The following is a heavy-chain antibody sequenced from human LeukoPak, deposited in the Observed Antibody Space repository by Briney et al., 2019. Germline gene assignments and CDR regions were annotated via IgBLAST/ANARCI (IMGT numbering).Heavy chain of an antibody. Sequence: TLSLSCAVSGGSISSVAYCGRWIRQPPGTGREWIGYIYYSGSPSYNPSLKSRVTISVDTSKNQFSLKLSSVTAADTAVYYCARGGGYDIFFDYWGQGTLVTVSS. J-gene: IGHJ4*02. CDR2: IYYSGSP. CDR3: ARGGGYDIFFDY. V-gene: IGHV4-30-4*01. CDR1: GGSISSVAYC. D-gene: IGHD3-9*01.